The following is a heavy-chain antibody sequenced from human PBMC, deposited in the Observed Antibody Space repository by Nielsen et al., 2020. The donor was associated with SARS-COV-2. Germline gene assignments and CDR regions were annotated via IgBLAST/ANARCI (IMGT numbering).Heavy chain of an antibody. J-gene: IGHJ6*02. Sequence: WIRQPPGKGLEWIGYIYKSGSTEYNPSLKSRVTISVDMSKNQFSLKVRSVTAADTAVYYCARGAAAGWDHYYYGMDVWGQGTTVTVSS. V-gene: IGHV4-59*01. CDR2: IYKSGST. D-gene: IGHD6-13*01. CDR3: ARGAAAGWDHYYYGMDV.